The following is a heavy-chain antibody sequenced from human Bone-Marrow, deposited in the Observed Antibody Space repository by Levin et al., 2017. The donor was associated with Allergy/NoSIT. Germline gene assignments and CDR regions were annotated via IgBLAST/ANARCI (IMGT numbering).Heavy chain of an antibody. J-gene: IGHJ4*02. V-gene: IGHV1-8*01. CDR2: INPNSGNT. Sequence: ASVKVSCKTSGYTFTSYNVYWVRQATGQGLEWMGYINPNSGNTAYARKFQGRVTMTRNSSITTAYMELSSLRSEDTAMYYCARDIVYSSSGFDYWGQGTLVTVSS. CDR3: ARDIVYSSSGFDY. CDR1: GYTFTSYN. D-gene: IGHD3-22*01.